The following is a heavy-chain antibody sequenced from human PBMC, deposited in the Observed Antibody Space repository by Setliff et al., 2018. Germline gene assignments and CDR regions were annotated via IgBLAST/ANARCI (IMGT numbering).Heavy chain of an antibody. CDR3: ARVAYGLEYFQY. D-gene: IGHD4-17*01. CDR1: GYPFIGYF. Sequence: ASVKVSCKASGYPFIGYFMHWVRQAPGQGLEWMGWISPKTGDTLYAPKFQGRVTMTRDRSSNTAYMDLSRLTSDDTAVYYCARVAYGLEYFQYWGQGTLVTVSS. J-gene: IGHJ1*01. V-gene: IGHV1-2*02. CDR2: ISPKTGDT.